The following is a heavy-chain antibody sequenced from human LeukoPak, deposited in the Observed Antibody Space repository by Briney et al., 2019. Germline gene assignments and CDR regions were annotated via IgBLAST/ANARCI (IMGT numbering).Heavy chain of an antibody. Sequence: PSETLSLTCTVSGGSVRSYYWSWIRQPPGKGLEWIGYIYYSGSTNYNPSLKRRVTISVDKSKNQFSLKVNSVTAADTAVYYCARDRFGELHWGQGTLVTVSS. J-gene: IGHJ4*02. CDR1: GGSVRSYY. CDR3: ARDRFGELH. V-gene: IGHV4-59*02. D-gene: IGHD3-16*01. CDR2: IYYSGST.